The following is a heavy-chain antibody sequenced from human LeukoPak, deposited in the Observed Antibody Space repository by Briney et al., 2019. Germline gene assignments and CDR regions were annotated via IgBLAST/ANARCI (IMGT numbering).Heavy chain of an antibody. CDR3: ARDFKVDY. V-gene: IGHV3-30-3*01. CDR1: GFTVSSNY. CDR2: ISYDGSNK. Sequence: GGSLRLSCAASGFTVSSNYMSWVRQAPGKGLEWVAVISYDGSNKYYADSVKGRFTISRDNSKNTLYLQMNSLRAEDTAVYYCARDFKVDYWGQGTLVTVSS. J-gene: IGHJ4*02.